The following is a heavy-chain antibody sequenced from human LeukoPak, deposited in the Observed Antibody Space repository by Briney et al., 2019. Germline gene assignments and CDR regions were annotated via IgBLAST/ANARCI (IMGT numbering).Heavy chain of an antibody. CDR2: LYSGGRT. J-gene: IGHJ3*02. V-gene: IGHV3-66*02. CDR1: GFTVSSNY. D-gene: IGHD3-22*01. CDR3: ARLSDSSAYGAFDI. Sequence: TGGSLRLSCAPSGFTVSSNYMGWVRQAPGKGLEWVSVLYSGGRTYYPDCVKGRFTISRDNSQNTLYLQMDSLRAEDTAVYYCARLSDSSAYGAFDIWGQGTMVTVSS.